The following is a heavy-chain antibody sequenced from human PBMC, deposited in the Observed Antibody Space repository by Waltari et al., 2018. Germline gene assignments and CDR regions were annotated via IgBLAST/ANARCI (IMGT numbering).Heavy chain of an antibody. Sequence: QVRLVQSGGAVVQPGNSLRLSGAASGFTFRYYASQGVRQAPGRGLGWVAVKSFDARNEYYADSVKGRFTISRDSSTNTLYLQMNSLRTEDTAVYYCAKVGGLSRAYRSGTGALDYWGQGALVTVSS. CDR2: KSFDARNE. V-gene: IGHV3-30*18. J-gene: IGHJ4*02. CDR3: AKVGGLSRAYRSGTGALDY. D-gene: IGHD2-8*02. CDR1: GFTFRYYA.